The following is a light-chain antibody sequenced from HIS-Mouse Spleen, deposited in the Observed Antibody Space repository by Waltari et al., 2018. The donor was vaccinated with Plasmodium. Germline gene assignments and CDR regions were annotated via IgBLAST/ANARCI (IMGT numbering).Light chain of an antibody. CDR3: CSYAGSSTYYV. CDR2: EGS. CDR1: PSHLGSSYL. J-gene: IGLJ1*01. V-gene: IGLV2-23*01. Sequence: SPLTQPASVSGSPGPSISVSCPVTPSHLGSSYLASWYQQHPGKAPKLIIDEGSKRPSGVSNRFSGSKSGNTASLTISGLQAEDEADYYCCSYAGSSTYYVFGTGTKVTVL.